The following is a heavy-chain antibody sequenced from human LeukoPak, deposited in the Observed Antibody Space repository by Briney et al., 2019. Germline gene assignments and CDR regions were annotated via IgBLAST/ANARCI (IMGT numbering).Heavy chain of an antibody. CDR3: ARGVLRFLRDAFDI. J-gene: IGHJ3*02. CDR2: IYHSGST. V-gene: IGHV4-38-2*01. Sequence: SETLSLTCAVSGYSISSGYYWGWIRPPPGKGLEWIGSIYHSGSTYYNPSLKSRVTISVDTSKNQFSLKLSSVTAADTAVYYCARGVLRFLRDAFDIWGQGTMVTVSS. D-gene: IGHD3-3*01. CDR1: GYSISSGYY.